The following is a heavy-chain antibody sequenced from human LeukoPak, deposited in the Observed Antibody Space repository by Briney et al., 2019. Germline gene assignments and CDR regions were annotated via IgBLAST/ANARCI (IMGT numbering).Heavy chain of an antibody. V-gene: IGHV3-21*01. CDR2: VSTSGNFI. CDR1: GFMFESYT. J-gene: IGHJ3*02. CDR3: AKGRELWGYFDRSGYYYVDAFDI. Sequence: GGSLRLSCAAAGFMFESYTMTWVRQAPGKGLEWVSSVSTSGNFIHYADSVKGRFVISRDSAKNSLFLQMNSLRAEDTAVYYCAKGRELWGYFDRSGYYYVDAFDIWGQGTRVTVSS. D-gene: IGHD3-22*01.